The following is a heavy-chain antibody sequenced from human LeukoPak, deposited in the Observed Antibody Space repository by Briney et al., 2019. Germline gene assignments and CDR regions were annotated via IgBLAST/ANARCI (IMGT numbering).Heavy chain of an antibody. D-gene: IGHD2-15*01. Sequence: KPSQTLSLTCTVSGGSISSGGYYWSWIRQPPGKGLEWIGYIYHSGSTYYNPSLKSRVTISVDRSKNQFSLKLSSVTAADTAVYYCASGGYCSSGSCYPNWFDPWGQGTLVTVSS. CDR3: ASGGYCSSGSCYPNWFDP. CDR1: GGSISSGGYY. J-gene: IGHJ5*02. V-gene: IGHV4-30-2*02. CDR2: IYHSGST.